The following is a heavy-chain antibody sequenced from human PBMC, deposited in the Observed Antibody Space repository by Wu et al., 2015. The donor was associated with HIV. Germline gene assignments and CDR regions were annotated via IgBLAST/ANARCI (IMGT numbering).Heavy chain of an antibody. V-gene: IGHV1-18*01. CDR1: GYIFTRNF. Sequence: QVQLAQSGAEVKEPGTSVNLSCTTSGYIFTRNFLHWVRQAPGQGLEWMGWISAYNGNTNYAQKLQGRVTMTTDTSTSTAYMELRSLRSDDTAVYYCARELYDSSGYYYAWGQGTLVTVSS. J-gene: IGHJ5*02. CDR3: ARELYDSSGYYYA. CDR2: ISAYNGNT. D-gene: IGHD3-22*01.